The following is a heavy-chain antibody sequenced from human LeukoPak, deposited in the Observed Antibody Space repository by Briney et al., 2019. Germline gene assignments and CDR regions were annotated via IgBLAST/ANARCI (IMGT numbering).Heavy chain of an antibody. J-gene: IGHJ6*03. CDR1: GGSFSGFY. CDR2: IKHSGGT. D-gene: IGHD5-24*01. V-gene: IGHV4-34*01. CDR3: ARHGDGRPDPRYYYYYMDV. Sequence: SQTLSLTCAVYGGSFSGFYWGWIRQPPGKGLEWVGEIKHSGGTNYNPSLKSGVTISVDTSKNQFSLKLSSVTAADTAVYYCARHGDGRPDPRYYYYYMDVWGKGTTVTISS.